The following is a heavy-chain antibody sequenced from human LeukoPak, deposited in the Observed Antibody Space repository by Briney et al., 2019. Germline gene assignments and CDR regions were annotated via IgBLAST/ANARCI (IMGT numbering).Heavy chain of an antibody. V-gene: IGHV3-30*02. Sequence: GGSLRLSCAASGFTFSNYAMHWVRQAPGRGLEWVAYIRYDGSSAYYADFVKGRFTISRDNSKNTLYLQMNSLRAEDTAVYYCAKGGWGSYFNFDYWGQGTLVTVSS. CDR2: IRYDGSSA. D-gene: IGHD3-16*01. J-gene: IGHJ4*02. CDR3: AKGGWGSYFNFDY. CDR1: GFTFSNYA.